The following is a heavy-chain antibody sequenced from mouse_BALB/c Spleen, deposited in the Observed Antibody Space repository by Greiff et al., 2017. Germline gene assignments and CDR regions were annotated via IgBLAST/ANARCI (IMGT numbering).Heavy chain of an antibody. D-gene: IGHD2-3*01. CDR1: GFTFSSYT. Sequence: EVNLVESGGGLVKPGGSLKLSCAASGFTFSSYTMSWVRQTPEKRLEWVATISSGGSYTYYPDSVKGRFTISRDNAKNTLYLQMSSLKSEDTAMYYCTRGGIYDGYSYYFDYWGQGTTLTVSS. CDR3: TRGGIYDGYSYYFDY. CDR2: ISSGGSYT. J-gene: IGHJ2*01. V-gene: IGHV5-6-4*01.